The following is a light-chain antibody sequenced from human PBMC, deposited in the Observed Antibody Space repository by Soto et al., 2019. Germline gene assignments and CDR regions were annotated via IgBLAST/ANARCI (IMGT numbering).Light chain of an antibody. J-gene: IGKJ2*01. CDR2: DAS. CDR3: QQYDNLPYT. Sequence: DIQMTQSPSSLSASVGDRVTITCPASQDISNYLNWYQQKPGKAPKLLIYDASNLETGVPSRFSGSGSGTDFTFTISSLQPEDIATYYCQQYDNLPYTFGRGTKLEIK. V-gene: IGKV1-33*01. CDR1: QDISNY.